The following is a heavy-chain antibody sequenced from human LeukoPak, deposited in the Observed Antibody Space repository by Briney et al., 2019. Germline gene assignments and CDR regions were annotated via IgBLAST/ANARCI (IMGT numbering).Heavy chain of an antibody. D-gene: IGHD6-13*01. CDR2: INPSGGST. CDR3: ARDRGDSSWPYYMDV. J-gene: IGHJ6*03. CDR1: GYTFTSYD. V-gene: IGHV1-46*01. Sequence: ASVKVSCKASGYTFTSYDMHWVRQAPGQGLEWMGIINPSGGSTSYAQKFQGRVTMTRDTSTSTVYMELSSLRSEDTAVYYCARDRGDSSWPYYMDVWGKGTTVTVSS.